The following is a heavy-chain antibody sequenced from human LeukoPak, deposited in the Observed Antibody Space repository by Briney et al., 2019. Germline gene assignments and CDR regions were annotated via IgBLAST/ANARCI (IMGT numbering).Heavy chain of an antibody. J-gene: IGHJ4*02. CDR3: ARASMVRGVSYYFDC. CDR1: GGSISSYY. Sequence: SETLSLTCTVSGGSISSYYWSWIRQPAGKGLEWIGRIYSSGSTNYNPSLKSRVTMSVDTSKNQFSLKLSSVTAADTAVYYCARASMVRGVSYYFDCWGQGTLVTVSS. CDR2: IYSSGST. V-gene: IGHV4-4*07. D-gene: IGHD3-10*01.